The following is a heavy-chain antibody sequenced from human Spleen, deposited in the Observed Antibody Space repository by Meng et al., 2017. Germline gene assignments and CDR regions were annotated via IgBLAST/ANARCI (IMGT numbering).Heavy chain of an antibody. D-gene: IGHD4-11*01. V-gene: IGHV4-34*01. Sequence: SETLSLTCAVYGGSFSGYYWSWIRQPPGKGLEWIGEINHSGSTNYNPSPKSRVTISVDTSKNQFSLKLSSVTAADSAVYYCARGPTTMAHDFDYWGQGTLVTVSS. CDR2: INHSGST. J-gene: IGHJ4*02. CDR1: GGSFSGYY. CDR3: ARGPTTMAHDFDY.